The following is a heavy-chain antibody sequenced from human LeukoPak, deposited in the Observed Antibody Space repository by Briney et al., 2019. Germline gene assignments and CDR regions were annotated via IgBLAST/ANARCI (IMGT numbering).Heavy chain of an antibody. V-gene: IGHV4-34*01. D-gene: IGHD3-3*01. CDR2: INHSGST. J-gene: IGHJ5*02. Sequence: PSETLSLTCAVYGGSFSGYYWSWIRQPPGKGLEWIGEINHSGSTNYNPSLKSRVTISVDTSKNQFSLKLGSVTAADTAVYYRARVRLRFLEWSNWFDPWGQGTLVTVSS. CDR3: ARVRLRFLEWSNWFDP. CDR1: GGSFSGYY.